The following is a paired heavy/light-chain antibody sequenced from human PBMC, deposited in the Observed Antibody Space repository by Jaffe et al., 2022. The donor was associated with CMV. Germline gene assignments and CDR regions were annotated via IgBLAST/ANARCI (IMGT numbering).Heavy chain of an antibody. D-gene: IGHD2-15*01. CDR3: ARQLGYCSDGNCYFDY. V-gene: IGHV3-23*04. J-gene: IGHJ4*02. Sequence: EVQLVESGGDLVQPGGSLRLSCAASGFTFSSYAMSWVRQAPGKGLEWVAAVSDNGYATYYADSVKGRFTISKDRSRSLVHLQMNSLRAEDTAIYYCARQLGYCSDGNCYFDYWGRGILVTVSS. CDR2: VSDNGYAT. CDR1: GFTFSSYA.
Light chain of an antibody. CDR1: QSVSSNH. J-gene: IGKJ5*01. CDR3: QQYGNSPPVT. Sequence: EIVLTQSPGTLSLSPGERATLSCRASQSVSSNHLAWYQQKPGQSPRLLISGASSRATGIPDRFSGSGSATDFTLTISRLEPEDFAVYYCQQYGNSPPVTFGQGTRLEIK. CDR2: GAS. V-gene: IGKV3-20*01.